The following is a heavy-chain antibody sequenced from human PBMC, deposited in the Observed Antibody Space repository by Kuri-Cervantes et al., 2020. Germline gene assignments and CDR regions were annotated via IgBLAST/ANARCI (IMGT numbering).Heavy chain of an antibody. J-gene: IGHJ4*02. Sequence: GGSLRLSCAASGLIFSTYGMHWVRQAPGKGLEWVAVISFDGTKTDYADSVKGRFIISRDTSNNTLYLQMNSLRAEDTAVYYCAKDRSSSWAFDYWGQGTLVTVSS. CDR1: GLIFSTYG. D-gene: IGHD6-13*01. CDR2: ISFDGTKT. CDR3: AKDRSSSWAFDY. V-gene: IGHV3-30-3*01.